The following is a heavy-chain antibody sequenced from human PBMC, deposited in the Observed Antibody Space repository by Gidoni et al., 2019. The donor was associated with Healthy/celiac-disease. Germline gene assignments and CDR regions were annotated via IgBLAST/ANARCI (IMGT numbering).Heavy chain of an antibody. CDR1: GFPFSSYA. CDR3: AKGYYDSSGLHWFDP. V-gene: IGHV3-23*01. D-gene: IGHD3-22*01. CDR2: ISGGAGST. Sequence: EVQLLESGGGLVQPGGSLRLSCAASGFPFSSYAMSWVRQAPGKGLEWVSVISGGAGSTYYADSVKGRFTISRDNSKNTLYLQMNNLRVEDTALYYCAKGYYDSSGLHWFDPWGQGTLVTVSS. J-gene: IGHJ5*02.